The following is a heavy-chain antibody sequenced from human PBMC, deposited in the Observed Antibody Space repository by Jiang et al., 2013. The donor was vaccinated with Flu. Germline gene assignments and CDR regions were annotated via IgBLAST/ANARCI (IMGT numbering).Heavy chain of an antibody. D-gene: IGHD2-8*01. J-gene: IGHJ4*02. V-gene: IGHV4-39*02. CDR2: VYYSENV. CDR3: ASDLYGYYFDY. CDR1: GGSISSASYY. Sequence: ETLSLTCTVSGGSISSASYYWGWIRQPPGKGLEWIGSVYYSENVYYNPSLKSRVTISVDASRNQFSLRLTSLTAADTAIYYCASDLYGYYFDYWGQGTLVIVSS.